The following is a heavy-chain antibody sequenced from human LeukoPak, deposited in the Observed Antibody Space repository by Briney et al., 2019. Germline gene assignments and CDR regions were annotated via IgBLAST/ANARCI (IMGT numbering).Heavy chain of an antibody. V-gene: IGHV1-18*01. CDR1: GYTFTSYG. Sequence: ASVKVSCKASGYTFTSYGISWVRQAPGQGLEWMGWISGYNGNTNYAQKFQGRVTMTTDTSTSTAYMELRSLRSDDTAVYYCARHSDYNFWSGYYRCFDHWGQGTLVTVSS. D-gene: IGHD3-3*01. J-gene: IGHJ4*02. CDR2: ISGYNGNT. CDR3: ARHSDYNFWSGYYRCFDH.